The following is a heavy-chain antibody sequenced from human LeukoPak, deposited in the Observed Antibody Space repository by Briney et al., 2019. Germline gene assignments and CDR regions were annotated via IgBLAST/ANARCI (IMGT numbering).Heavy chain of an antibody. Sequence: GGSLRLSCVASGFTFSNFWMSWVRQAPGKGLEWVANIKVDGSEKYYADSVKGRFTISRDNAENSLYLQMNSLRAEDTAVYYCAREDHMATTDYWGQGTLVTVSS. D-gene: IGHD5-24*01. J-gene: IGHJ4*02. CDR3: AREDHMATTDY. V-gene: IGHV3-7*03. CDR1: GFTFSNFW. CDR2: IKVDGSEK.